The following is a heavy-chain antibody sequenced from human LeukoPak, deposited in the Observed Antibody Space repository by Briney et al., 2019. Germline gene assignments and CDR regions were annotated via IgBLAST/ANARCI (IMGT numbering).Heavy chain of an antibody. CDR2: ISYDGSNK. V-gene: IGHV3-30-3*01. CDR3: ARDPYSSGWYDY. D-gene: IGHD6-19*01. J-gene: IGHJ4*02. Sequence: GGSLRLSCAASGFTFSSYAMHWVRQAPGKGLEWVAVISYDGSNKYYADSVKGRFTISRDNSKNTLYLQMNSLRAEDTAAYYCARDPYSSGWYDYWGQGTLVTVSS. CDR1: GFTFSSYA.